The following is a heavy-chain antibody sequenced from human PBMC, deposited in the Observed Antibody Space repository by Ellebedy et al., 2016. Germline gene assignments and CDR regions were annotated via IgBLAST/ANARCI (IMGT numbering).Heavy chain of an antibody. Sequence: ASVKVSCKGSGYSFTNYWIGWVRQMPGKGLEWMGIVYPGDSDTRYSPSFQGQVTISADKSISTAYLRWSSLKASDTAMYYCARHEGAVDTAMVTPIDYWGQGTLVTVSS. V-gene: IGHV5-51*01. D-gene: IGHD5-18*01. CDR3: ARHEGAVDTAMVTPIDY. J-gene: IGHJ4*02. CDR1: GYSFTNYW. CDR2: VYPGDSDT.